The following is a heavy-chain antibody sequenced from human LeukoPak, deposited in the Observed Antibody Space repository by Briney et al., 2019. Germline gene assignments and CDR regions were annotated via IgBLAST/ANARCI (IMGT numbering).Heavy chain of an antibody. V-gene: IGHV1-69*13. Sequence: ASVKVSCKASGGTFSSYAISWVRQAPGQGLEWMGGIIPIFGTANYAQKFQGRVTITADESTSTAYMELSSLRSEDTAVYYCARGLRYFDWLLSDWGQGTLVTVSS. CDR2: IIPIFGTA. CDR3: ARGLRYFDWLLSD. CDR1: GGTFSSYA. J-gene: IGHJ4*02. D-gene: IGHD3-9*01.